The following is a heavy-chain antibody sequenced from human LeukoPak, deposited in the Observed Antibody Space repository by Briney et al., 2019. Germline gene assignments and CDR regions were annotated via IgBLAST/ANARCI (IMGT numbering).Heavy chain of an antibody. CDR1: GDSVSSNSAA. J-gene: IGHJ3*02. CDR3: AGRTSTFNI. V-gene: IGHV6-1*01. Sequence: SQTLSLTCAISGDSVSSNSAAWNWLRQSPSRGLEWLGRTYYRSKWHNDYVVSVRSRINITPDTSKNQFSLHLNSVTPEDTAVYYCAGRTSTFNIWGQGTMVTVSS. CDR2: TYYRSKWHN.